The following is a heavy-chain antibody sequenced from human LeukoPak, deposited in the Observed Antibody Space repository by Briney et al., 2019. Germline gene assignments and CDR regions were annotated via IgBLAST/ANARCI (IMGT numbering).Heavy chain of an antibody. V-gene: IGHV1-69*13. D-gene: IGHD2-15*01. CDR1: GGTLSSHD. CDR3: ARGDRPFHRLHALDY. Sequence: SVKVSCKASGGTLSSHDISWVRQAPGQGLEWMGEIIPIFSRANYAQKFQGRVTISADESTGTASMELSNLRYEDTAIYYCARGDRPFHRLHALDYWGQGTLVTVSS. J-gene: IGHJ4*02. CDR2: IIPIFSRA.